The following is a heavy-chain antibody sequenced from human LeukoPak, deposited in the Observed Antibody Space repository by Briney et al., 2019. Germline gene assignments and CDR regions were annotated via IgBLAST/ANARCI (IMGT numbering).Heavy chain of an antibody. CDR3: ARARDILTGYDQYYFDY. D-gene: IGHD3-9*01. CDR2: ISAYNGNT. V-gene: IGHV1-18*01. J-gene: IGHJ4*02. CDR1: GYTFTSYG. Sequence: GASVKVSCKASGYTFTSYGISWVRQAPGQGLEWMGWISAYNGNTNYAQKLQGRVTMTTDTSTSTAYMELSSLRSEDTAVYYCARARDILTGYDQYYFDYWGQGTLVTVSS.